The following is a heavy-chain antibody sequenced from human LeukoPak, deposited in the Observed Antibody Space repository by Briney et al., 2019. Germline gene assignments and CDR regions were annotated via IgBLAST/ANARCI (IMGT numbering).Heavy chain of an antibody. CDR2: ITWNSGSI. CDR3: AKSTRSDYYAYFDY. V-gene: IGHV3-9*01. CDR1: GFNFDDYA. Sequence: GGSLRLSCAASGFNFDDYAMYWVWQAPGKGLEWVSGITWNSGSIGYADSVKGRFTISRDNAKNSLYLQMTSLRTEDTALYYCAKSTRSDYYAYFDYWGRGILVTVSS. J-gene: IGHJ4*02. D-gene: IGHD3-22*01.